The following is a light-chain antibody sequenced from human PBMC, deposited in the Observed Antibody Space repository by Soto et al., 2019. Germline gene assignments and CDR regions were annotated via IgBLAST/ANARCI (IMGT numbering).Light chain of an antibody. J-gene: IGKJ3*01. CDR2: GAS. CDR3: QQYGSSFT. CDR1: QSVTSSY. V-gene: IGKV3-20*01. Sequence: EIVLTQSPGTLSLSPGERATLSCRASQSVTSSYLAWYQQKPGQAPRLLIYGASGRATGIPDRFSGSGSGTDFILTISRLEPEDFAVYYCQQYGSSFTFGPGTKVDVK.